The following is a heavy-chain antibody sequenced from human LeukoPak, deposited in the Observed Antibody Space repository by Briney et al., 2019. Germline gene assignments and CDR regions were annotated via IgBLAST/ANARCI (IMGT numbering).Heavy chain of an antibody. J-gene: IGHJ4*02. Sequence: GASVKVSCKASGYTFTGYYMHWVRQAPGQGLEWMGWINPNSGGTNYAQKFQGRVTMTRDTSISTAYMELSRLRSDDTAVYYCAREMDIVVVSAAIDYWGQGTLVTVSS. D-gene: IGHD2-2*03. V-gene: IGHV1-2*02. CDR2: INPNSGGT. CDR1: GYTFTGYY. CDR3: AREMDIVVVSAAIDY.